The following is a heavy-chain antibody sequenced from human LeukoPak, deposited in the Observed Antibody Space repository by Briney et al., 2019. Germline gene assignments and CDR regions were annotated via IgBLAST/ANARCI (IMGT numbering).Heavy chain of an antibody. J-gene: IGHJ4*02. CDR3: ARVFCGGGTCYSRGLIDS. Sequence: ASVKVSCTASGYTFTSYYMQWVRQAPGQGLEWMGIINPSDGTTYYIQKFQGRVTITRDTSTSTVYMELSSLRSGDTAIYYCARVFCGGGTCYSRGLIDSWGQGTLVTVSS. CDR2: INPSDGTT. V-gene: IGHV1-46*01. CDR1: GYTFTSYY. D-gene: IGHD2-15*01.